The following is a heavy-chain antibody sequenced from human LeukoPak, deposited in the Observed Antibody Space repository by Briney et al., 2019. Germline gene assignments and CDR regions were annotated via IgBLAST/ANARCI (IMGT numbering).Heavy chain of an antibody. J-gene: IGHJ3*02. CDR2: ISSSTSTI. D-gene: IGHD2-15*01. CDR1: GFTFSSYS. CDR3: ARDSGWFSDAFGI. Sequence: GGSLRLSCAASGFTFSSYSMNWVRQPPGKGLEWVSYISSSTSTIHYADSVRGRFTISRDNAKNSLYLQMNSLRAEDTAVYYCARDSGWFSDAFGIWGQGTMVTVSS. V-gene: IGHV3-48*04.